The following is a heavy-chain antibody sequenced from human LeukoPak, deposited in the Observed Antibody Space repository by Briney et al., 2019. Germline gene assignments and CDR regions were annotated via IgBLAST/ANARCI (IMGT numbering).Heavy chain of an antibody. V-gene: IGHV3-11*01. D-gene: IGHD6-13*01. Sequence: GGSLRLSCAASGFTFSDYYMSWIRQAPGKGLEWVSYISSSGSTIYYADSVKGRFTISRDNAKNSLYLQMNSLRAEDTAVYYCAGQLAVYYYYGMDVWGQGTTVTVSS. J-gene: IGHJ6*02. CDR2: ISSSGSTI. CDR1: GFTFSDYY. CDR3: AGQLAVYYYYGMDV.